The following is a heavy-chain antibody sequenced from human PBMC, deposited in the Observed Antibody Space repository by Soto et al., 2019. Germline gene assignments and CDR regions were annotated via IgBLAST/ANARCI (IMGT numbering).Heavy chain of an antibody. Sequence: GESLKNSCKGSGYSFTSYWIILVRQMPGKGLEWMGRIDPSDSYTNYSPSFQGHVTISADKSISTAYLQWSSLKASDTAMYYCARHVVGARGWVEEPLWGQGTLVTVSS. CDR3: ARHVVGARGWVEEPL. V-gene: IGHV5-10-1*01. CDR2: IDPSDSYT. J-gene: IGHJ4*02. D-gene: IGHD1-1*01. CDR1: GYSFTSYW.